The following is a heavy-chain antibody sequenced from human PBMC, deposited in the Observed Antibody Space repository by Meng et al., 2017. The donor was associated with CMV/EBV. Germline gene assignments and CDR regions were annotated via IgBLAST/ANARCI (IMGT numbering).Heavy chain of an antibody. D-gene: IGHD2-2*01. V-gene: IGHV4-39*07. CDR3: ARGTSSRIGWFDP. CDR1: GGSVSSSSYY. CDR2: IYYSGST. Sequence: SETLSLTCTVSGGSVSSSSYYWGWIRQPPGKGLEWIGSIYYSGSTYYNPSLKSRVTISVDTSKNQFSLKLSSVTAADTAVYYCARGTSSRIGWFDPWGQGTLVTVSS. J-gene: IGHJ5*02.